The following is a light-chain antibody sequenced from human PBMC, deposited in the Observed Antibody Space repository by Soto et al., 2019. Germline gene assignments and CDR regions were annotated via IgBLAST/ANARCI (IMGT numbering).Light chain of an antibody. V-gene: IGLV2-14*01. J-gene: IGLJ1*01. Sequence: QSALTQPASVSGSPGQSITISCTGTSSDVGYYNYVSWYRQHPGKAPRLMIYEVNNRPSGVSNRFSGSKSGSTASLTISGLQAEDEADYYCSSCTSSSTLLYVFGTGTKVTVL. CDR2: EVN. CDR3: SSCTSSSTLLYV. CDR1: SSDVGYYNY.